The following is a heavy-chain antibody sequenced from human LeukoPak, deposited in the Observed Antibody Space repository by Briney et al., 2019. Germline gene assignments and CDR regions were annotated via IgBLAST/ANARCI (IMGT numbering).Heavy chain of an antibody. CDR3: AKAVGYSSGWYGY. V-gene: IGHV3-30*02. J-gene: IGHJ4*02. Sequence: GGSLRLSCAASGFTFSSYGMHWVRQAPGKGLEWVAVIWYDGSNKYYADFVKGRFTISRDNSKNTLYLQMNSLRAEDTAVYYCAKAVGYSSGWYGYWGQGTLVTVSS. D-gene: IGHD6-19*01. CDR2: IWYDGSNK. CDR1: GFTFSSYG.